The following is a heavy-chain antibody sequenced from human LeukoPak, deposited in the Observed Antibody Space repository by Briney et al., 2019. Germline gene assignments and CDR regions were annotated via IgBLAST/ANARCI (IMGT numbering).Heavy chain of an antibody. V-gene: IGHV3-30-3*01. D-gene: IGHD3-10*01. CDR3: AREGYYGSGSPPSLYFDY. Sequence: GGSLRLSCAASGFTFRNYVIHWVRQAPGKGLEWVAVTSSDLNVKLYADSVKGRFTISRDNSRSTLYLQKNSLRPEDTAIYYCAREGYYGSGSPPSLYFDYWGQGTLVTVSS. CDR2: TSSDLNVK. J-gene: IGHJ4*02. CDR1: GFTFRNYV.